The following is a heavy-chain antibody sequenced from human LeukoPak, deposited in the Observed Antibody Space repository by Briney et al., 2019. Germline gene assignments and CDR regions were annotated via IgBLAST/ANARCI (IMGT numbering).Heavy chain of an antibody. CDR3: ARAAYYYGSGSQFDP. CDR1: GNSFGDYY. Sequence: SETLSLTCTVSGNSFGDYYWSWIRQPAGKGLEWIGRIYTSGSTTYNPSLKSRVTMSVDTSKSQFSLNLMSVTAADTAVYYCARAAYYYGSGSQFDPWGQGTLVAVSS. J-gene: IGHJ5*02. D-gene: IGHD3-10*01. CDR2: IYTSGST. V-gene: IGHV4-4*07.